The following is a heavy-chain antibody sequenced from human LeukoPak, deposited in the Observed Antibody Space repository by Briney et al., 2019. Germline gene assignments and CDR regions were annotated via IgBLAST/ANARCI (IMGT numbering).Heavy chain of an antibody. CDR3: ARRGDYFDF. CDR2: IFTSGST. J-gene: IGHJ4*02. V-gene: IGHV4-4*07. Sequence: SETLSLTCTVSGGSISYNYWSWIRQPAGKGLEWIGRIFTSGSTNYNPSLRSRVTMLVDTSKNQFSLKLSSVTAADTAVYYCARRGDYFDFWGQGTLVTVSS. CDR1: GGSISYNY.